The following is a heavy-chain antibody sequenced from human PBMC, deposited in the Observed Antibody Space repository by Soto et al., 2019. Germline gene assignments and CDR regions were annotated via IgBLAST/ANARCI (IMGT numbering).Heavy chain of an antibody. D-gene: IGHD2-15*01. CDR3: ASLSRPAASLSC. Sequence: QVQLVQSGAEVKKPGSSVKVSCKASGGTFSSYTISWVRQAPGQGLEWMGRIIPILGIANYAQKFQGRVTITADKSTSTADMELSSLRSEDTAVYYCASLSRPAASLSCWGQGPLVTVSS. CDR2: IIPILGIA. V-gene: IGHV1-69*02. J-gene: IGHJ4*02. CDR1: GGTFSSYT.